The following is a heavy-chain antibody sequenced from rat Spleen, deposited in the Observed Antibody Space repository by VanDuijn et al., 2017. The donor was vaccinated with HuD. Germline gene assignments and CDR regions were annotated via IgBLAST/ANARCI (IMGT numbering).Heavy chain of an antibody. CDR1: GFTFSNAW. D-gene: IGHD1-5*01. J-gene: IGHJ2*01. CDR3: TWNIGTTPFDY. Sequence: EVQLVETGGSLVQPGKSLKLTCATSGFTFSNAWMHWVRQSPEKQLEWVAQIKAKSNNYATYYAESVKGRFTISRDDSKSSVYLQMNSLKEEDTAIYYCTWNIGTTPFDYWGQGVMVTVSS. CDR2: IKAKSNNYAT. V-gene: IGHV6-8*01.